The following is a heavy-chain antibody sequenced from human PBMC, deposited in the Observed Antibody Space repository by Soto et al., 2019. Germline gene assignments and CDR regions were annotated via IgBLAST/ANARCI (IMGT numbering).Heavy chain of an antibody. D-gene: IGHD6-13*01. V-gene: IGHV1-3*01. J-gene: IGHJ1*01. CDR2: INAGNGNT. Sequence: GASVKVSCKASGYTFTSYAMHWVRQAPGQRLEWMGWINAGNGNTKYSQKFQGRVTITRDTSASTAYMELSSLRSEDTAVYYCARDPWAIAAARPIISAEYFQHWGQGTLVTVSS. CDR3: ARDPWAIAAARPIISAEYFQH. CDR1: GYTFTSYA.